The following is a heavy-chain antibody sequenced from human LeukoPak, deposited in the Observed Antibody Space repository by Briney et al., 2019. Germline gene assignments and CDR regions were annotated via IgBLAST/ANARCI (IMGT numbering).Heavy chain of an antibody. CDR1: GFTFSSYG. D-gene: IGHD3-16*01. CDR3: AKDHPRDYAWGSLDY. Sequence: QPGGSLRLSCAASGFTFSSYGMHWVRQAPGKGLEWVAVISYDGSNKYYADSVKGRFTISRDSSKNTLYLQMNSLRAEDTAVYYCAKDHPRDYAWGSLDYWGQGTLVTVSS. V-gene: IGHV3-30*18. CDR2: ISYDGSNK. J-gene: IGHJ4*02.